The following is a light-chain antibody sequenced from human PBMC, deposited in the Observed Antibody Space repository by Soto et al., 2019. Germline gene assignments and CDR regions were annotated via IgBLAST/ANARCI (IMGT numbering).Light chain of an antibody. Sequence: DVVMTQSPLSLPVTRGQPASISCRSSQSLVHSDGNTYLTWFQQRPGQSPRRLIYKVSNRDSGVPDRFSGRGSGTDFTLKISRVEAEDVGVYYCMQGIHWPFTFGPGTKVDIK. CDR1: QSLVHSDGNTY. CDR3: MQGIHWPFT. CDR2: KVS. J-gene: IGKJ3*01. V-gene: IGKV2-30*02.